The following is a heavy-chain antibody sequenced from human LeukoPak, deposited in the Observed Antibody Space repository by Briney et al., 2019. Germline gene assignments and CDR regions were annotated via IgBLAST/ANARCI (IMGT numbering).Heavy chain of an antibody. D-gene: IGHD6-13*01. V-gene: IGHV3-21*01. Sequence: GGSLRLSCAASGFTFSSYSMNWVRQAPGKGLEWVSSISSSSSYIYYADSVKGRFTISRDNAKNSLYLQINSLRAEDTAVYYCARWKAAAGIRDDAFDIWGQGTMVTVSS. J-gene: IGHJ3*02. CDR3: ARWKAAAGIRDDAFDI. CDR2: ISSSSSYI. CDR1: GFTFSSYS.